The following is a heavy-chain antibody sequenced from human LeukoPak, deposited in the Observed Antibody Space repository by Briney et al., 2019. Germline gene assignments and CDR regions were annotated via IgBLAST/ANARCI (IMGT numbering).Heavy chain of an antibody. V-gene: IGHV1-2*02. CDR2: INPNSGGT. J-gene: IGHJ6*02. CDR1: GYTFTGYY. D-gene: IGHD6-19*01. Sequence: GASVKVSCKASGYTFTGYYMHWVRQAPGQGLEWMGLINPNSGGTNYAQKFQGRVTMTKDTSISTAYLELSRLRSDDTAVYYCARSRPDSSGWYIYYYGMDVWGQGTTVTVSS. CDR3: ARSRPDSSGWYIYYYGMDV.